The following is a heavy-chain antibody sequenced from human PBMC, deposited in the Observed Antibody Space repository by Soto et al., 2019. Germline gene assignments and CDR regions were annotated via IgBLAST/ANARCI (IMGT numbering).Heavy chain of an antibody. Sequence: GGSLRLSGAASGFPFSSYWMHWVRQAPGKGLGWVSRIKSDGSSTTYADSVKGRFTISRDNAKNSVYLQMNNLRAEDTAVYYCAVFGVVISDYDSDGMDVWGPGTTVTVSS. CDR2: IKSDGSST. CDR3: AVFGVVISDYDSDGMDV. CDR1: GFPFSSYW. J-gene: IGHJ6*02. D-gene: IGHD3-3*01. V-gene: IGHV3-74*03.